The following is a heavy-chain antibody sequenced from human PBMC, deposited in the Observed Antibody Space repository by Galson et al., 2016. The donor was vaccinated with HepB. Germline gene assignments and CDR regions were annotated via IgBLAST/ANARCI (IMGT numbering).Heavy chain of an antibody. CDR1: EFTFSSYW. V-gene: IGHV3-7*01. D-gene: IGHD6-25*01. J-gene: IGHJ4*02. Sequence: SLRLSCAASEFTFSSYWMNWVRRAPGKGLEWVANIKQDGSEEYYVDSVKGRFTISRDNDKNSLYLQMTSLRAEDTAVYYCARGAAAVTGIVDYWGQGTLVTVSS. CDR3: ARGAAAVTGIVDY. CDR2: IKQDGSEE.